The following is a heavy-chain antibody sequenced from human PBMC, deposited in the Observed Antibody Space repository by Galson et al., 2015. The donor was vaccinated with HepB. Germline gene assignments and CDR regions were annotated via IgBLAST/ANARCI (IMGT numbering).Heavy chain of an antibody. Sequence: SLRLSCAASGFTFSDYYMSWIRQAPGKGLEWVSYISSSSSYTNYADSVKGRFTISRDNAKNSLYLQMNSLRAEDTAVYYCARVGGYNIAAAGQRYYFDYWGQGTLVTVSS. V-gene: IGHV3-11*06. D-gene: IGHD6-13*01. CDR2: ISSSSSYT. J-gene: IGHJ4*02. CDR1: GFTFSDYY. CDR3: ARVGGYNIAAAGQRYYFDY.